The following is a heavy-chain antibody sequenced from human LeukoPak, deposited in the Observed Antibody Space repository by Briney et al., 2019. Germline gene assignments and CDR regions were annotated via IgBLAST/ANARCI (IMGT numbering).Heavy chain of an antibody. Sequence: SETLSLTCTVSGGSISSYYWSWIRQPPGKGLEWIGYIYYSGSTNYNPSLKSRVTISVDTSKNQFSLKLSSVTAADTAVYYCARAAGGDSPSFDYWGQGTLVTVSS. CDR3: ARAAGGDSPSFDY. D-gene: IGHD2-21*02. V-gene: IGHV4-59*12. CDR1: GGSISSYY. J-gene: IGHJ4*02. CDR2: IYYSGST.